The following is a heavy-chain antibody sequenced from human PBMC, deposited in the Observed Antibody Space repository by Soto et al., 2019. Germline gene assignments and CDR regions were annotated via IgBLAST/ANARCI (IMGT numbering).Heavy chain of an antibody. Sequence: QVQLQESGPGLVKPSQTLSLTCTVSGGSISSGGYYWSWIRQHPGKGLEWIGYIYYSGSTYYNPSLKSRVTISVDTSKNPFSLKLSSVTAADTAVYYCARDKRLGELSSLFDYWGQGTLVTVSS. V-gene: IGHV4-31*03. D-gene: IGHD3-16*02. CDR3: ARDKRLGELSSLFDY. CDR1: GGSISSGGYY. J-gene: IGHJ4*02. CDR2: IYYSGST.